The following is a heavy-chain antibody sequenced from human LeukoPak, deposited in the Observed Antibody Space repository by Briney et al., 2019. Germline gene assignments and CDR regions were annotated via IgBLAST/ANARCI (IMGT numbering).Heavy chain of an antibody. Sequence: PSETLSLTCTVSGGSISSSSYYWGWIRQPPGKGLEWIGSIYYSGSTYYNPSLKSRVTISVDTSKNQFSLKLSSVTAADTAVYYCARQTGYSSSWYGNWGQGTLVTVSS. V-gene: IGHV4-39*01. CDR2: IYYSGST. D-gene: IGHD6-13*01. CDR3: ARQTGYSSSWYGN. J-gene: IGHJ4*02. CDR1: GGSISSSSYY.